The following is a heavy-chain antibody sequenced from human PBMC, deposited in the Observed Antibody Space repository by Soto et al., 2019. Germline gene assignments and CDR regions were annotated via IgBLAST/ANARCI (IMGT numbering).Heavy chain of an antibody. V-gene: IGHV1-18*01. D-gene: IGHD7-27*01. CDR3: ARERSGDSYDAFDI. CDR1: GYTFTSYG. J-gene: IGHJ3*02. Sequence: ASVKVSCKASGYTFTSYGISWVRQAPGQGLEWMGWISAYNGNTNYAQKLQGRVTMTTDTSTSTAYVELRSLRSDDTAVYYCARERSGDSYDAFDIWGQGTMVTVSS. CDR2: ISAYNGNT.